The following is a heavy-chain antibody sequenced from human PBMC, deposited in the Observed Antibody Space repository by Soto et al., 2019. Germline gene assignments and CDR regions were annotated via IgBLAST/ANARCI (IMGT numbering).Heavy chain of an antibody. V-gene: IGHV3-23*01. CDR2: ISGSGGST. CDR1: GFTFSSYA. CDR3: AKDPLPIYCSGGSCYSSEQYNWFDP. Sequence: GGSLRLSCAASGFTFSSYAMSWVRQAPGKGLEWVSAISGSGGSTYYADSVKGRFTISRDNSKNTLYLQMNSLRAKDTAVYYCAKDPLPIYCSGGSCYSSEQYNWFDPWGQGTLVTVSS. J-gene: IGHJ5*02. D-gene: IGHD2-15*01.